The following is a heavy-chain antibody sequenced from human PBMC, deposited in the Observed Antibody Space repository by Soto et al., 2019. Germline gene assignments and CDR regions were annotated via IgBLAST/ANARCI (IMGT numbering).Heavy chain of an antibody. D-gene: IGHD5-18*01. CDR2: IIPMFGTA. J-gene: IGHJ4*02. CDR3: ASGIQLWLRRINNGYSG. Sequence: QVQLVQSGAEVKKLESSVKVSAKAPGGTFSTFAISWVRQAPGQGLEWMGGIIPMFGTANYAQRFQDRVTITADESTNTVYMELSSLRSEDTAVYFCASGIQLWLRRINNGYSGWGQGTLVTVSS. V-gene: IGHV1-69*12. CDR1: GGTFSTFA.